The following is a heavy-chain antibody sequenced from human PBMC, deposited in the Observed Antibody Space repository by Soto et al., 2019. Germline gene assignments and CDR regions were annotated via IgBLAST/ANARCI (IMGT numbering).Heavy chain of an antibody. CDR2: LNSDGTYA. D-gene: IGHD4-17*01. J-gene: IGHJ4*02. CDR1: GFNFSFYW. V-gene: IGHV3-74*01. CDR3: ARGGAYGDYRSDF. Sequence: EVQLVESGGGLVQRGGPLDLSCAAPGFNFSFYWWHWVRQAPGRGLCWVARLNSDGTYASSADSVKGRLTISRDNAKNTLYLQLNSLRAEDTAVYYCARGGAYGDYRSDFWGQGTLVTVSS.